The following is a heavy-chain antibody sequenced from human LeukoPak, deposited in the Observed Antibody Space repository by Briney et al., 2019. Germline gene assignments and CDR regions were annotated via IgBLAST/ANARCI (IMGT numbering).Heavy chain of an antibody. CDR2: IIPILGIA. Sequence: ASVKVSCKASGGTFSSYAISWVRQAPGQGLEWMGRIIPILGIANYAQKFQGRVTITADKSTSTAYMELSSLRSEDTAVYYCARDEIAAADTGNWFDPWGQGTLVTVSS. J-gene: IGHJ5*02. CDR1: GGTFSSYA. V-gene: IGHV1-69*04. CDR3: ARDEIAAADTGNWFDP. D-gene: IGHD6-13*01.